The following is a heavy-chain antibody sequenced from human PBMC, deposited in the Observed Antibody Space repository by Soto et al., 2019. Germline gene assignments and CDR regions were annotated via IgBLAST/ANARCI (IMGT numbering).Heavy chain of an antibody. D-gene: IGHD1-26*01. CDR2: ISGSGGST. J-gene: IGHJ4*02. V-gene: IGHV3-23*01. CDR3: AKGLYSGSYFDY. CDR1: GFTFSSYG. Sequence: EVQLLESGGGLVQPGGSLRLSCAASGFTFSSYGMTWVRQAPGKGLEWVSTISGSGGSTYYADSVKGQFTISRDNSKNTLYLQTNSLRAEDTAVYYCAKGLYSGSYFDYWGQGTLVTVSS.